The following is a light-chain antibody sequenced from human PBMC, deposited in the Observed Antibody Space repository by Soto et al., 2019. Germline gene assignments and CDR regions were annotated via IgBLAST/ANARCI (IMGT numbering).Light chain of an antibody. V-gene: IGLV2-11*01. CDR2: DVS. J-gene: IGLJ1*01. CDR1: SSDVGGYNY. Sequence: QSVLTQPRSVSRSPGQSVTISCTGTSSDVGGYNYVSWYQQHPGKAPKLMIYDVSKRPSGVPDRFSGSKSGNTASLTISWLQAEDEADYYCCSYAGSYTANYVFGTGTKVTVL. CDR3: CSYAGSYTANYV.